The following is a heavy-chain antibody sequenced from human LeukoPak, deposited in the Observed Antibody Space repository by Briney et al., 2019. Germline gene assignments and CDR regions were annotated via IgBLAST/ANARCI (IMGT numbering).Heavy chain of an antibody. CDR1: GFSFSTYG. D-gene: IGHD3-22*01. CDR2: ISYDGNNQ. Sequence: GGSLRLSCAAPGFSFSTYGMHWVRQAPGKGLDWVAVISYDGNNQFYGDSVKGRFTISRDNFKNTLSLEMNSLRVEDTAIYYCAKGHYFDSTGAYSYSDHWGQGILVTVSS. V-gene: IGHV3-30*18. CDR3: AKGHYFDSTGAYSYSDH. J-gene: IGHJ1*01.